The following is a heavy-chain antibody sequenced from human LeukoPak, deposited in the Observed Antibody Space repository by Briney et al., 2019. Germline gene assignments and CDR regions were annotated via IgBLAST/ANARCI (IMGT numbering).Heavy chain of an antibody. CDR1: GFTFSSYG. D-gene: IGHD5-12*01. J-gene: IGHJ4*02. CDR3: ARESGYSGYDYFDY. Sequence: GGSLRLSCAASGFTFSSYGMHWVRQAPGKGLEWVAVIWFDGSHKYYADSVKGRFTISRDNSKNTLYLQMNSLRAEDTAMYYCARESGYSGYDYFDYWGQGTLVTVSS. CDR2: IWFDGSHK. V-gene: IGHV3-33*01.